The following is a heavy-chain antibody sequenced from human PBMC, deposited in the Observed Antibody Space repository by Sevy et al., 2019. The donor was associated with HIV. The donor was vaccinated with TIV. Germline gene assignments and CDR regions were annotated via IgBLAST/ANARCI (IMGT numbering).Heavy chain of an antibody. CDR3: ARGQAVAGTDYYMDV. Sequence: ASVKVSCKASGGTFSSYAISWVRQAPGQGLEWMGRIIPIFGTANYAQKFQGRVTITADESTSTAYMELSSLRSEDTAVYYCARGQAVAGTDYYMDVWGKGTTVTVSS. D-gene: IGHD6-19*01. CDR2: IIPIFGTA. CDR1: GGTFSSYA. J-gene: IGHJ6*03. V-gene: IGHV1-69*13.